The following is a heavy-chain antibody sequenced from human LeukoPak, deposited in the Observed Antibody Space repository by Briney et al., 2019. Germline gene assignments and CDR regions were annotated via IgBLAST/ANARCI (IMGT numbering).Heavy chain of an antibody. J-gene: IGHJ4*02. D-gene: IGHD2-21*01. V-gene: IGHV4-4*02. CDR1: GGSISSSNW. CDR3: ARDLRGIFPHDYGDF. CDR2: IYHSGST. Sequence: SGTLSLTCAVSGGSISSSNWWSWVRQPPGKGLEWIGEIYHSGSTNYNPPLKSRVTISVDKSKNQFSLKLSSVTAADTAVYYCARDLRGIFPHDYGDFWGQGTLVTVSS.